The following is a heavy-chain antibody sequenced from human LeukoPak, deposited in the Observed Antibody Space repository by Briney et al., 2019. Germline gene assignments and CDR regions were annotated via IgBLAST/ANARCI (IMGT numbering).Heavy chain of an antibody. Sequence: KSSETLSLTCTVSGGSISSGDYYWSWIRQPPGKGLEWIGYIYYSGSTYYNPSLQSRVIISVDTSKNQFSLKLTSVTAADTAVYYCARALYSMTTVTTEYWFDYWGQGTLVTVSS. V-gene: IGHV4-30-4*01. CDR2: IYYSGST. CDR3: ARALYSMTTVTTEYWFDY. CDR1: GGSISSGDYY. D-gene: IGHD4-17*01. J-gene: IGHJ4*02.